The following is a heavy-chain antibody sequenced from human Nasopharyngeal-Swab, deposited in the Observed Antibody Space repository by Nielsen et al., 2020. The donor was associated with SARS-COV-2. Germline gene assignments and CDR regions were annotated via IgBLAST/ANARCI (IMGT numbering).Heavy chain of an antibody. Sequence: GESLKISCAASGFTFSTYSMSWVRQAPGKGLEWVSSISSSNSYIYYADSVKGRFTISRDNAKNSLYLQMNSLRAEDTAVYYCARVTGYSGYGCYDYWGQGTLVTVSS. CDR1: GFTFSTYS. D-gene: IGHD5-12*01. CDR2: ISSSNSYI. J-gene: IGHJ4*02. V-gene: IGHV3-21*01. CDR3: ARVTGYSGYGCYDY.